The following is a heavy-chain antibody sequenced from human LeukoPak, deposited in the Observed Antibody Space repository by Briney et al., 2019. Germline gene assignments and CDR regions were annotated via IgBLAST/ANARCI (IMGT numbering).Heavy chain of an antibody. CDR2: IKQDGSEK. Sequence: GGSLRLSCAASGFTFSSYWMSWVRQAPGKGLEWVANIKQDGSEKYYVDSVKGRFTISRDNAKNSLYLQMNSLRAEDTAVYYCARDPYSDYYDSSGYYHFDYWGQGTLVTVSS. J-gene: IGHJ4*02. CDR1: GFTFSSYW. V-gene: IGHV3-7*01. D-gene: IGHD3-22*01. CDR3: ARDPYSDYYDSSGYYHFDY.